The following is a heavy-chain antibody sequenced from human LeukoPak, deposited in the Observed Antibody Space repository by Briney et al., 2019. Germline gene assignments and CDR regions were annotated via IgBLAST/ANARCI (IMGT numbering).Heavy chain of an antibody. CDR2: IKPNSGDT. CDR1: VYSSTYYY. CDR3: ATKKYSGSFYAF. V-gene: IGHV1-2*02. D-gene: IGHD1-26*01. J-gene: IGHJ4*02. Sequence: ASVKVSCTPSVYSSTYYYIYWVRQAPGQGLEWMGWIKPNSGDTNYVQKFEGRVTMTRDTSISTAYMELSSLRSDDTAVYYCATKKYSGSFYAFWGQGTLVTVSS.